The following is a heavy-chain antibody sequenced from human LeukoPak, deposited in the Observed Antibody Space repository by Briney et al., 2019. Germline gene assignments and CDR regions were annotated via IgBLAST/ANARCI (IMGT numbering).Heavy chain of an antibody. V-gene: IGHV3-15*01. CDR1: GFTFSNAW. D-gene: IGHD3-3*01. J-gene: IGHJ6*03. CDR3: TTYDFWSGYYMGPWYYYYYMDV. Sequence: GGSLRLSCAASGFTFSNAWMSWVRQAPGKGLEWVGRIKSKTDGATTDYAAPVKCRFTISRDDSNNTLYLQMNSLKTEDTAVYYGTTYDFWSGYYMGPWYYYYYMDVWGKGTTVTVSS. CDR2: IKSKTDGATT.